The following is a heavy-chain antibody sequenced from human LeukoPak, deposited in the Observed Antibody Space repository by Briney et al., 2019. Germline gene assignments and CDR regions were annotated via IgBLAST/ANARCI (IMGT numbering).Heavy chain of an antibody. D-gene: IGHD1-7*01. Sequence: ASVKVSCKASGGTFSSYAINWVRQATGQGLEWMGWMNPNSGNTGYAQKFQGRVTMTRNTSISTAYMELSSLRSEDTAVYYCAWGITGTTRLHYWGQGTLVTVSS. CDR1: GGTFSSYA. CDR3: AWGITGTTRLHY. J-gene: IGHJ4*02. V-gene: IGHV1-8*02. CDR2: MNPNSGNT.